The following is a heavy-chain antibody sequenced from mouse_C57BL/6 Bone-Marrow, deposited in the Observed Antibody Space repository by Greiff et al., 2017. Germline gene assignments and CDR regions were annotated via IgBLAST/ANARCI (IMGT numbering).Heavy chain of an antibody. CDR2: IYPSDSET. Sequence: VQLQQSGAELVRPGSSVKLSCKASGYTFTSYWMDWVKQRPGQGLEWIGNIYPSDSETHYNQKFKDKATLTVDKSSSTAYMQLSSLTSEDSAVYYCARSGAYYSNYGVAYWGQGTLVTVSA. V-gene: IGHV1-61*01. J-gene: IGHJ3*01. CDR1: GYTFTSYW. D-gene: IGHD2-5*01. CDR3: ARSGAYYSNYGVAY.